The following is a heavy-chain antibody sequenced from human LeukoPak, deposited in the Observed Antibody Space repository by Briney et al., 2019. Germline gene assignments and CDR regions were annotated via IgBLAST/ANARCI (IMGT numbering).Heavy chain of an antibody. J-gene: IGHJ4*02. Sequence: QSGGSLRLSCAASGFTFSSYGMHWVRQAPGKGLEWVAFIRYDGSNKYYADSVKGRFTISRDNSKNTLYLQMNSLRAEDTAVYYCAKDQGIFGELFDYWGQGTLVTVSS. CDR1: GFTFSSYG. CDR2: IRYDGSNK. CDR3: AKDQGIFGELFDY. D-gene: IGHD3-3*01. V-gene: IGHV3-30*02.